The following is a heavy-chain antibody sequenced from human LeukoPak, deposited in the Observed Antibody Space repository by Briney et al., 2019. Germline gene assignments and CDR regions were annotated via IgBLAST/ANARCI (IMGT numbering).Heavy chain of an antibody. V-gene: IGHV3-21*01. CDR1: GFTFSSYS. Sequence: PGGSLRLSCAASGFTFSSYSMNWVRQAPGKGLEWASSISSSSSYIYYADSVKGRFTISRDNAKNSLYLQMNSLRAEDTAVYYCARRCSSTSCFDYWGQGTLVTVSS. J-gene: IGHJ4*02. CDR2: ISSSSSYI. CDR3: ARRCSSTSCFDY. D-gene: IGHD2-2*01.